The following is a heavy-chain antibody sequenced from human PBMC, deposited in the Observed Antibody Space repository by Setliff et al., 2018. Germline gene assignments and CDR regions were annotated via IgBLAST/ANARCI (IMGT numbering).Heavy chain of an antibody. J-gene: IGHJ3*02. V-gene: IGHV1-18*01. Sequence: GASVKVSCKASGYTFISYDISWVRQAPGQGLEWMGWISIDDDKTKYAQKFQGRVTMTTDTSTSTAYMELRSLRSDDTAVYYCARDLIRWAAAVSDAFDIWGQGTMVTVSS. D-gene: IGHD2-2*01. CDR2: ISIDDDKT. CDR1: GYTFISYD. CDR3: ARDLIRWAAAVSDAFDI.